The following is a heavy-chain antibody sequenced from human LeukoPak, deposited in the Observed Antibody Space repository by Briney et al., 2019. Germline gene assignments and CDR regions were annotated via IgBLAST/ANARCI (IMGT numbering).Heavy chain of an antibody. CDR3: AREPQYCSSTSCYLVMWFDP. CDR1: GGSISSYY. Sequence: SETLPLTCTVSGGSISSYYWSWIRQPAGKGLEWIGRIYTSGSTNYNPSLKSRVTMSVDTYKNQFSLKLSSVTAADTAVYYCAREPQYCSSTSCYLVMWFDPWGQGTLVTVSS. D-gene: IGHD2-2*01. J-gene: IGHJ5*02. CDR2: IYTSGST. V-gene: IGHV4-4*07.